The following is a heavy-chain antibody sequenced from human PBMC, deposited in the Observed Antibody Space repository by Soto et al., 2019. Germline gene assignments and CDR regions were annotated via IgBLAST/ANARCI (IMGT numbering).Heavy chain of an antibody. Sequence: PGGSLRLSCAASGFTFSSYGMHWVRQAPGKGLEWVAVISYDGSNKYYADSVKGRFTISRDNSKNTLYLQMNSLRAEDTAVYYCASPVSGIAVAVGFLGMDVWGQGTTVTVSS. V-gene: IGHV3-30*03. CDR1: GFTFSSYG. CDR3: ASPVSGIAVAVGFLGMDV. D-gene: IGHD6-19*01. CDR2: ISYDGSNK. J-gene: IGHJ6*02.